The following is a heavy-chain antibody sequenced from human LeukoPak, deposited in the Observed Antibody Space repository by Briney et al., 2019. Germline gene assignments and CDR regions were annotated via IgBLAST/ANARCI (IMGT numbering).Heavy chain of an antibody. CDR2: ISDSGGST. CDR1: GITLNNYG. Sequence: GGSLRLSCAVSGITLNNYGMTWVRQAPGKGLEWGAGISDSGGSTKYADSVKGRFTISRDNPKNTLYLQMNSLRAEDTAVYFCAKRGVVIRVILVGFHKEAYYFESWGQGALVTVSS. CDR3: AKRGVVIRVILVGFHKEAYYFES. V-gene: IGHV3-23*01. D-gene: IGHD3/OR15-3a*01. J-gene: IGHJ4*02.